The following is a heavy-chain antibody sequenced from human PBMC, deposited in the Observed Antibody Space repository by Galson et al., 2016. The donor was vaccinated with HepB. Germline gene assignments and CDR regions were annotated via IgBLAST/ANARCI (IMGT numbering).Heavy chain of an antibody. Sequence: SLRLSCAASGFSFSNYDIHWVRQVTGTGLEWVSAISSAGDPHYAASVRGRITISSENAKNSVYLQMNSLRAEDTAVYFCARDKDGGYDYWGQGALVTVSS. CDR3: ARDKDGGYDY. V-gene: IGHV3-13*05. J-gene: IGHJ4*02. CDR1: GFSFSNYD. D-gene: IGHD4-23*01. CDR2: ISSAGDP.